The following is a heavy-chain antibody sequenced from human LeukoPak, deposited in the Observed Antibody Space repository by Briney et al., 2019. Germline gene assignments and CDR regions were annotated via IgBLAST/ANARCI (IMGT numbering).Heavy chain of an antibody. V-gene: IGHV3-30-3*01. D-gene: IGHD3-3*01. J-gene: IGHJ6*03. CDR1: GFTFSSYA. CDR3: ARASGQPTFGVVVGVKYYMDV. CDR2: ISYDGSNK. Sequence: PGGSLRLSCAASGFTFSSYAMHWVRQAPGKGLEWVAVISYDGSNKYYADSVKGRFTISRDNSKNTLYLQMNSLRAEDTAVYYCARASGQPTFGVVVGVKYYMDVWGKGTTVTVSS.